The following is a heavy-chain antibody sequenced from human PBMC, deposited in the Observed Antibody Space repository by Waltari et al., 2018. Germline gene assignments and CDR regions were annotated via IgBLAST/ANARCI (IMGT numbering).Heavy chain of an antibody. Sequence: QVQLQESGPGLVKPSQTLSLTCTVSGGSISSGGYYWSWIRQHPGKGLEWIGYIYQRGSNDYNPALKSRVTISVDRSKNQFSLKLSSVTAADTAVYYCARDPLIAAAGTGAFDIWGQGTMVTVSS. J-gene: IGHJ3*02. CDR2: IYQRGSN. CDR1: GGSISSGGYY. D-gene: IGHD6-13*01. V-gene: IGHV4-31*03. CDR3: ARDPLIAAAGTGAFDI.